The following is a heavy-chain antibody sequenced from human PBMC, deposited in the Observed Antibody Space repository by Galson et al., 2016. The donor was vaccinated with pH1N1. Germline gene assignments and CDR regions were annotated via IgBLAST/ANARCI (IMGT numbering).Heavy chain of an antibody. CDR3: AKDHFGYDQSGAFDF. V-gene: IGHV3-30*18. D-gene: IGHD1-14*01. CDR1: KFTFSNYG. Sequence: LRLSCAASKFTFSNYGMHWVRQAPGKGLEWVAVISYDGNNKYYADSVKGRFTISRDNSKKTLYLQMNSLRAEDTAVYYCAKDHFGYDQSGAFDFWGQGTMVTVSS. J-gene: IGHJ3*01. CDR2: ISYDGNNK.